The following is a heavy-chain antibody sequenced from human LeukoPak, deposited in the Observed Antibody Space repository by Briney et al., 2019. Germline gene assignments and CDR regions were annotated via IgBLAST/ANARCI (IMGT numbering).Heavy chain of an antibody. D-gene: IGHD4-17*01. J-gene: IGHJ4*02. CDR2: ISISGDTT. CDR1: GFTFSSHA. V-gene: IGHV3-23*01. CDR3: ANEIRPNDY. Sequence: GGSLKLSCGASGFTFSSHAMTWVRQAPGKGLEWVSAISISGDTTYYADAVKGRFTISRDNSKNTVYLQMNSLRAEDTAVYYCANEIRPNDYWGQGTLVTVSS.